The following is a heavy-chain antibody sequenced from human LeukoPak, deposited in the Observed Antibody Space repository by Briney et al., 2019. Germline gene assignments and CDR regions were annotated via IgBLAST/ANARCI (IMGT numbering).Heavy chain of an antibody. CDR1: GYTFTGYY. CDR3: AREGYSSGNFDY. Sequence: ASVKDSCKASGYTFTGYYMHWVRQAPGQGLEWMGWINPNSGGTNYAQKFQGRVTMTRDTSISTAYMELSRLRSDDTAVYYCAREGYSSGNFDYWGQGTLVTVSS. V-gene: IGHV1-2*02. CDR2: INPNSGGT. J-gene: IGHJ4*02. D-gene: IGHD6-19*01.